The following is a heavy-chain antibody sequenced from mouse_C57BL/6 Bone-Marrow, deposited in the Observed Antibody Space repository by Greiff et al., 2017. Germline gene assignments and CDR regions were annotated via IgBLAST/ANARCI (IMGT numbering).Heavy chain of an antibody. Sequence: VQLPQSVAELVRPGASVKLSCTASGFNIKNTYMPWVKQRPEQGLEWIGRIDPANGNTKYAPKFQGKATITADTSSNTAYLQLSSLTSADTSIDYCARIGSSKGYFDVWGTGTTVTVSS. CDR3: ARIGSSKGYFDV. V-gene: IGHV14-3*01. D-gene: IGHD1-1*01. CDR1: GFNIKNTY. J-gene: IGHJ1*03. CDR2: IDPANGNT.